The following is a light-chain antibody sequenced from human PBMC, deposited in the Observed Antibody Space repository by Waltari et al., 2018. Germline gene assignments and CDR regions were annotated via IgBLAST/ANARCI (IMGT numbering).Light chain of an antibody. J-gene: IGLJ3*02. CDR3: AAWDDSLSGWV. Sequence: QSVLTQPPSASGTPGQRVTISCSGSSSNIGSNYVYWYQQLPGTAPKPLIYRNNRRPSAVPDRFSGSKSGTSASLAISGLRSEDEAEYYCAAWDDSLSGWVFGGGTKLTVL. CDR2: RNN. CDR1: SSNIGSNY. V-gene: IGLV1-47*01.